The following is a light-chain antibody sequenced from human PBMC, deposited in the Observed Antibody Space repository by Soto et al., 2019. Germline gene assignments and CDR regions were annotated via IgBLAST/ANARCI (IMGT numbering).Light chain of an antibody. J-gene: IGLJ3*02. CDR3: AAWDDSLNGVV. CDR1: SSNIGSTT. CDR2: NNN. Sequence: QSVLTQPPSASGTPGQRVTIACSGSSSNIGSTTVKWYQQLPGTAPKLLIYNNNQRPSGVPDRFSGSKSGTSASLAISGLQSVDEADYYCAAWDDSLNGVVFGGGTKLTVL. V-gene: IGLV1-44*01.